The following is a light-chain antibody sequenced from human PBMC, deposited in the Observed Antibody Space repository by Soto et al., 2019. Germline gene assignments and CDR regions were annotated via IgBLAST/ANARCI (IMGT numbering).Light chain of an antibody. V-gene: IGKV3-15*01. CDR1: QSVSSN. CDR2: DAS. CDR3: QHYNHWPPYT. J-gene: IGKJ2*01. Sequence: EIVMTQSPATLSVSPGERATLSCRASQSVSSNLAWYQQKPGQAPRLLMYDASIRATGIPARFSGSGSGTDFTLSISSLQSEDFAVYYCQHYNHWPPYTFGQGTKLEIK.